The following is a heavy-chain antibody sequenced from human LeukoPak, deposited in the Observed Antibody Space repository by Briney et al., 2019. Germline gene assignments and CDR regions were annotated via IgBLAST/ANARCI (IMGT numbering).Heavy chain of an antibody. CDR3: ARDFLRLGELSLGY. CDR1: GFTFSSYA. D-gene: IGHD3-16*02. Sequence: GRSLRLSCAASGFTFSSYAMHWVRQAPGKGLEWVAVISYDGSNKYYADSVKGRFTISRDNSKNTLYLQMNSLRAEDTAVYYCARDFLRLGELSLGYWGQGTLVTVSS. CDR2: ISYDGSNK. J-gene: IGHJ4*02. V-gene: IGHV3-30*04.